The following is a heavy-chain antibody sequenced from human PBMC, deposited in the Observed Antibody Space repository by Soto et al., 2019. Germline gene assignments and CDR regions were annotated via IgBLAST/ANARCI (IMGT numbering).Heavy chain of an antibody. CDR2: ISYDGSNK. CDR3: AKGWXYYYDSSGYYEDDAFDI. Sequence: GGSLRLSCAASGFTFSSYGMHWVRQAPGKGLEWVAVISYDGSNKYYADSVKGRFTISRDNSKNTLYLQMNSLRAEDTAVYYCAKGWXYYYDSSGYYEDDAFDIWGQGTMVTVSS. J-gene: IGHJ3*02. D-gene: IGHD3-22*01. V-gene: IGHV3-30*18. CDR1: GFTFSSYG.